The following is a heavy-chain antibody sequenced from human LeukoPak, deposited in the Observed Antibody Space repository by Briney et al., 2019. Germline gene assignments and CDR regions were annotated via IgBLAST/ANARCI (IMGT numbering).Heavy chain of an antibody. J-gene: IGHJ3*02. D-gene: IGHD2-21*02. Sequence: SETLSLTCTVSGGSISSYYWSWIRHPPGKGLDWIGYIYHSGNTNSNPSLKGRVTISVDTTKNQFSLKLSSVTAADTAVYYCARSIIVVVAAGALDIWGQGTMVTVSS. V-gene: IGHV4-59*08. CDR2: IYHSGNT. CDR3: ARSIIVVVAAGALDI. CDR1: GGSISSYY.